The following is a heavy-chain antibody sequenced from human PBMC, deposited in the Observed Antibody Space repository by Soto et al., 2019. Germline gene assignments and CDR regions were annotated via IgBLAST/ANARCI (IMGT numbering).Heavy chain of an antibody. CDR1: GYIFTAYS. Sequence: QVQLEHSATEVKKPGASVKVSCKASGYIFTAYSMHWVRQAPGQGLEWVGWVNPNSGDTIYAQKFQGRDTLMTDTSIKTAYMELHGLKSDDTATYYCAREASAVISLDYWGQGTLVIVSS. V-gene: IGHV1-2*02. CDR3: AREASAVISLDY. J-gene: IGHJ4*02. CDR2: VNPNSGDT. D-gene: IGHD4-4*01.